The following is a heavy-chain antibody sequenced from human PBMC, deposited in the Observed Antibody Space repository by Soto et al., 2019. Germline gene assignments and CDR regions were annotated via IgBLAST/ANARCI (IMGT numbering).Heavy chain of an antibody. Sequence: QVQLVQSGAEVKKPGASVKVSCKASGYTFSSYDIDWVRQATGQGLEWMGWMNPKSGHTGSAQKFQGRVTMTRDTSISTAYMELSSLRSEDTAIYYCARTDGDLGVWGQGTTVTVSS. CDR1: GYTFSSYD. CDR3: ARTDGDLGV. D-gene: IGHD4-17*01. J-gene: IGHJ6*02. V-gene: IGHV1-8*01. CDR2: MNPKSGHT.